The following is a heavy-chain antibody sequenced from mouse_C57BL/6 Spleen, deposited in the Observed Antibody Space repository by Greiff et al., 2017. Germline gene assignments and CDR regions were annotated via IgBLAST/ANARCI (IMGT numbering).Heavy chain of an antibody. D-gene: IGHD3-1*01. CDR2: IAPSDSET. CDR1: GYTFTSYW. Sequence: VQLQQPGAELVRPGSSVKLFCKASGYTFTSYWMHWVKQRPIQGLEWIGNIAPSDSETHYNQKFQDQATLPVDKSYITAYMQLSSRTSEDSAVYYCARGGSYWGQGTLVTVAA. CDR3: ARGGSY. V-gene: IGHV1-52*01. J-gene: IGHJ3*01.